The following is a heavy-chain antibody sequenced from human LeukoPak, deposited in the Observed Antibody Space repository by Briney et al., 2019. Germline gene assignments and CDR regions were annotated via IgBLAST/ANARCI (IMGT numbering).Heavy chain of an antibody. CDR3: ARGFRGANWFDP. D-gene: IGHD3-10*01. CDR2: ISSSGSTI. J-gene: IGHJ5*02. Sequence: GGSLRLSCAASGFTFSSYEMNWVRQAPGKGLEWVSYISSSGSTIYYADSVKGRFTISRDNAKNSLYLQMNSLRAEDTAVYYCARGFRGANWFDPWGQGTLVTVSS. CDR1: GFTFSSYE. V-gene: IGHV3-48*03.